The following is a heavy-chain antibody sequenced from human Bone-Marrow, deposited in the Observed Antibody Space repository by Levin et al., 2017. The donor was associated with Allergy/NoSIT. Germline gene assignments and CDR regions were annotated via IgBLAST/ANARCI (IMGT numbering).Heavy chain of an antibody. V-gene: IGHV4-39*07. CDR1: GASVSSNSYY. CDR2: IYYSGTT. J-gene: IGHJ3*02. Sequence: SETLSLTCTVSGASVSSNSYYWGWIRQPPGKGLEYIGTIYYSGTTYYNPSLKSRLTISLDTSKNQFSLKLTSVTAADTAVYYCARDPIRDAFDIWGQGTMVTVSS. CDR3: ARDPIRDAFDI.